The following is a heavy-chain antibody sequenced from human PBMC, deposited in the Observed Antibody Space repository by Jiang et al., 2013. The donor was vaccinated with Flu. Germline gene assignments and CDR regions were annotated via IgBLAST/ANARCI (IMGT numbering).Heavy chain of an antibody. V-gene: IGHV4-59*08. J-gene: IGHJ4*02. CDR1: GGSISNYY. CDR3: ARHMPRGSNGYTFDY. Sequence: GPGLVKPSETLSLTCTVSGGSISNYYWSWIRQPPGKGLEWIGYIYYSGTTNYNPSLKSRIIISVDTSKNHFSLKLTSVTAADTAVYYCARHMPRGSNGYTFDYWGQGTLVTVSS. D-gene: IGHD3-16*01. CDR2: IYYSGTT.